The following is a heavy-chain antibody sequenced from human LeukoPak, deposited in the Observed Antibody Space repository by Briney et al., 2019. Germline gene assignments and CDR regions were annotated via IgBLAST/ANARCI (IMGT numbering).Heavy chain of an antibody. CDR1: GYTFTSYV. D-gene: IGHD2-2*02. V-gene: IGHV1-18*01. Sequence: GASVTVSCKASGYTFTSYVISWVRPAPGQGLEWMGWISAYNGNTNYAQKLQGRVTMTTDTSTRTAYMELRSLRSDDTAVYYCARDWREAGGVVPAAIGYYYYGMDVWGQGTTVTVSS. CDR3: ARDWREAGGVVPAAIGYYYYGMDV. CDR2: ISAYNGNT. J-gene: IGHJ6*02.